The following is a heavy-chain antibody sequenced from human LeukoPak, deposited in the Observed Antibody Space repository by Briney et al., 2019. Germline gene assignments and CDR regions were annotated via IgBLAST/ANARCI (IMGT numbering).Heavy chain of an antibody. CDR1: GFTFSSYS. Sequence: GGSLRLSCAASGFTFSSYSMNWVRQAPGKGLVWVSSISSSSSYIYYADSVKGRFTISRDNAKNSLYLQMNSLRAEDTAVYYCARDPSSPSSGWHQAAFDIWGQGTMVTVSS. J-gene: IGHJ3*02. V-gene: IGHV3-21*01. D-gene: IGHD3-22*01. CDR3: ARDPSSPSSGWHQAAFDI. CDR2: ISSSSSYI.